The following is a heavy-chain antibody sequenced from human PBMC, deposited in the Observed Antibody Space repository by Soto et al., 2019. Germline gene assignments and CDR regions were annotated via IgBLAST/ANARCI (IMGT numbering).Heavy chain of an antibody. V-gene: IGHV4-59*01. D-gene: IGHD1-26*01. Sequence: SETLSLTCTVSGDSFTNFYWNWIRQPPGKGLEWVGHIYYTGSANHNPSLKSRVSLSIDTSKNQISLKLSSVTAADTAVYYCAKELYSGSYSGWGQGTLVTVSS. J-gene: IGHJ4*02. CDR2: IYYTGSA. CDR1: GDSFTNFY. CDR3: AKELYSGSYSG.